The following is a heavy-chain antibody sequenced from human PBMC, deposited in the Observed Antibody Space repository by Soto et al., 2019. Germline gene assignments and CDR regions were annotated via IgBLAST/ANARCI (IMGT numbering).Heavy chain of an antibody. CDR3: ARHSTYYYDSSDPYYFDY. J-gene: IGHJ4*02. V-gene: IGHV3-30-3*01. D-gene: IGHD3-22*01. Sequence: GGSLRLSCAASGFTFSSYAMHWVRQAPGKGLEWVAVISYDGSNKYYADSVKGRFTISRDNSKNTLYLQMNSLRAEDTAAYYCARHSTYYYDSSDPYYFDYWGQGTLVTVSS. CDR1: GFTFSSYA. CDR2: ISYDGSNK.